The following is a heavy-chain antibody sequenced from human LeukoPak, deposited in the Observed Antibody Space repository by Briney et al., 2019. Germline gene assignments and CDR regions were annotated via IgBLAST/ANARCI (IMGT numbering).Heavy chain of an antibody. CDR2: IKQDGSEK. CDR3: ARDWYSGYLGERLGY. CDR1: GFTVSSNH. V-gene: IGHV3-7*03. J-gene: IGHJ4*02. D-gene: IGHD3-16*01. Sequence: GGSLRLSCAVSGFTVSSNHMSWVRQAPGKGLEWVANIKQDGSEKYYVDSVKGRFTISRDNAKNSLYLQMNSLRAEDTAVYYCARDWYSGYLGERLGYWGQGTLVTVSS.